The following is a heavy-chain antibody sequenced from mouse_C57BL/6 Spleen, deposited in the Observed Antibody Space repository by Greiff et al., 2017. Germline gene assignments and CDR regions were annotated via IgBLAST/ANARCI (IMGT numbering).Heavy chain of an antibody. V-gene: IGHV1-55*01. CDR1: GYTFTSYW. CDR2: IYPGSGCT. CDR3: AKDLSPYWYFDV. J-gene: IGHJ1*03. Sequence: QVQLQQPGAELVKPGASVKMSCTASGYTFTSYWITWVKQRPGQGLEWIGDIYPGSGCTNYNEKFKSKATLTVDTSSSTAYMQLSSLTSEDSAVYYGAKDLSPYWYFDVWGTGTTVTVAS.